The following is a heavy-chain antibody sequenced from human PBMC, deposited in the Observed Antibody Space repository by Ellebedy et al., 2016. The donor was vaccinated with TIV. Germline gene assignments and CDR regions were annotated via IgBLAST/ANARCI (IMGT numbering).Heavy chain of an antibody. D-gene: IGHD3-10*01. CDR1: GYTFTSYY. CDR3: ARVFTMVRGVIDY. V-gene: IGHV1-18*04. J-gene: IGHJ4*02. Sequence: ASVKVSXKASGYTFTSYYMHWVRQAPGQGLEWMGWISAYNGNTNYAQKLQGRVTMTTDTSTSTAYMELRSLRSDDTAVYYCARVFTMVRGVIDYWGQGTLVTVSS. CDR2: ISAYNGNT.